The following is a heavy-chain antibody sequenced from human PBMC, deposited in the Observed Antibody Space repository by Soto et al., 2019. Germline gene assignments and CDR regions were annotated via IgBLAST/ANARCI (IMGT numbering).Heavy chain of an antibody. V-gene: IGHV1-46*01. D-gene: IGHD3-10*01. CDR2: INPYGGSA. J-gene: IGHJ4*02. Sequence: QVVLVQSEAEVKRPGDSVTVSCKAPEYTFANHFMHWVRQAPGQGLEWMGIINPYGGSATYTQKFQGRVTVTRDTSTSTLYLVLSSLTSADTAVYYCAREGSYYFDSRIDYWGQGTLVTVSS. CDR3: AREGSYYFDSRIDY. CDR1: EYTFANHF.